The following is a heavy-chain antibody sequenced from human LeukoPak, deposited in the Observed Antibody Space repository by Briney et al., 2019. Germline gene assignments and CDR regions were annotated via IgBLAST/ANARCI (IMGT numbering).Heavy chain of an antibody. J-gene: IGHJ6*03. CDR2: ISGSGGST. Sequence: GGSLRLSCAASGFTFSSYAMSWVRQAPGKGLEWASAISGSGGSTYYADSVKGRFTISRDNSKNTLYLQMNSLRAEDTAVYYCAKAMEYGYYYYYYMDVWGKGTTVTVSS. CDR1: GFTFSSYA. CDR3: AKAMEYGYYYYYYMDV. V-gene: IGHV3-23*01. D-gene: IGHD2/OR15-2a*01.